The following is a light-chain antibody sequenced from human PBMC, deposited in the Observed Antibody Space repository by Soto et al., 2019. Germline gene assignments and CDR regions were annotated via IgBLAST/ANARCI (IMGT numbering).Light chain of an antibody. CDR3: FSLTTTHTDV. Sequence: QSALTQPASVSGSPGQSITISCTGTSSDIGHYDYVSWYQQHPGKAPKIMIYHVTYRPSGASNRYSGSKTGNSASLTISGLHADDEADYFFFSLTTTHTDVFGSGTKGTV. V-gene: IGLV2-14*03. CDR1: SSDIGHYDY. J-gene: IGLJ1*01. CDR2: HVT.